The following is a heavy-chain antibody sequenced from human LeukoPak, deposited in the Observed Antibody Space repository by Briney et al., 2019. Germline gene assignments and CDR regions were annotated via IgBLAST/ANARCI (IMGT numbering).Heavy chain of an antibody. CDR1: GFTFSSYA. J-gene: IGHJ4*02. V-gene: IGHV3-23*01. CDR2: ISGSGGST. Sequence: GVSLRLSCAASGFTFSSYAMSWVRQAPGKGLEWVSAISGSGGSTYYADSVKGRFTISRDNSKNTLYLQMNSLRAEDTAVYYCAKDLVYGGNSLPLDYWGQGTLVTVSS. D-gene: IGHD4-23*01. CDR3: AKDLVYGGNSLPLDY.